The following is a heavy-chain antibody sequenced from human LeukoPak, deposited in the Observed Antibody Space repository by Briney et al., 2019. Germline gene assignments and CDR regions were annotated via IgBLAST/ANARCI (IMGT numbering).Heavy chain of an antibody. J-gene: IGHJ4*02. Sequence: GGSQRLSCAASGFTFSSYWMSWVRQAPGKGLEWVANIKQDGSEKYYVDSVKGRFTISRDNAKNSLYLQMNSLRAEDTAVYYCARDPQDSSSWYFDYWGQGTLVTVSS. CDR2: IKQDGSEK. CDR1: GFTFSSYW. CDR3: ARDPQDSSSWYFDY. V-gene: IGHV3-7*01. D-gene: IGHD6-13*01.